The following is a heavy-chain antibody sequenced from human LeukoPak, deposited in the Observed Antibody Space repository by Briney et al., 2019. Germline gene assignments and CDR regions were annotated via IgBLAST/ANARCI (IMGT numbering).Heavy chain of an antibody. J-gene: IGHJ4*02. CDR3: ARAGSYSSSWYPNVDY. D-gene: IGHD6-13*01. CDR2: IYPGDSDT. Sequence: GESLKISCKGSGYSFTSYWIGWVRQMPGKGLEWMGIIYPGDSDTRYSPAFQGQFTISADKSISTAYLQWSSLKASDTAMYYCARAGSYSSSWYPNVDYWGQGTLVTVSS. V-gene: IGHV5-51*01. CDR1: GYSFTSYW.